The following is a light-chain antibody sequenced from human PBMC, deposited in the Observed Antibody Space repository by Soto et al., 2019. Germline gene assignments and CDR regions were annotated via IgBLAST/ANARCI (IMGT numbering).Light chain of an antibody. CDR1: QGISNY. Sequence: DIQMTQSPSSLSASVGDRVTMTCRASQGISNYLAWYQQKPGKVPKLLIYDVSTLQSGVPSRFSGSGSGTDFTLTISSLQPEDVATYYCQKSNNAPRTFGQGTKVEIK. V-gene: IGKV1-27*01. J-gene: IGKJ1*01. CDR3: QKSNNAPRT. CDR2: DVS.